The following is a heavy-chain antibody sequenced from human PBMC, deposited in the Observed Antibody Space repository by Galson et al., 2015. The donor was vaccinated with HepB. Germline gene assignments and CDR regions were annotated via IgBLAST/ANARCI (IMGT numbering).Heavy chain of an antibody. D-gene: IGHD6-19*01. CDR2: ISSCSGYT. CDR1: GFAFSDYY. CDR3: ATRSGASGWYSYFQH. V-gene: IGHV3-11*03. Sequence: SLRLSCAASGFAFSDYYMSWVRQAPGKGLEWVSYISSCSGYTEYADSVKGRFTISRDISKNTVYLQMNSLRVEDTAVYYCATRSGASGWYSYFQHWGQGTLVTVSS. J-gene: IGHJ1*01.